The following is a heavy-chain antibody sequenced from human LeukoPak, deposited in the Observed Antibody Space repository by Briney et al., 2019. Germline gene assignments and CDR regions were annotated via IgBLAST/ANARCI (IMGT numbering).Heavy chain of an antibody. V-gene: IGHV1-18*01. CDR1: GYTFSSYG. J-gene: IGHJ6*03. Sequence: GASVKVSCKASGYTFSSYGISWVRQAPGQGLEWMGWITVYNGNTDYAQKFQGRVTMTTDTSTSTAYMELRSLRSDDTAVYYCAREVVGAISYYYYYMDVWGKGTTVTVSS. D-gene: IGHD1-26*01. CDR3: AREVVGAISYYYYYMDV. CDR2: ITVYNGNT.